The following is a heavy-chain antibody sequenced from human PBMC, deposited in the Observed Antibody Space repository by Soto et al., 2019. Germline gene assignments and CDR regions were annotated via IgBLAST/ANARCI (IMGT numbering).Heavy chain of an antibody. CDR1: GGTFSTSS. CDR3: ARDVVRSTAGDS. D-gene: IGHD2-15*01. J-gene: IGHJ4*02. V-gene: IGHV1-69*13. Sequence: SVKVSCKASGGTFSTSSFVWVRQGPGQGLEWMGGIIPISTRTNFAQKFQGRVTFSADESTRTTYMELRSLTSEDTAIYYCARDVVRSTAGDSWGQGTLVTVSS. CDR2: IIPISTRT.